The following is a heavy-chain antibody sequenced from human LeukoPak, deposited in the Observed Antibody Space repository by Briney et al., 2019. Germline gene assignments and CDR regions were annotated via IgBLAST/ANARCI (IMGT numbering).Heavy chain of an antibody. Sequence: ASVKVSCKASGYTFTSNYIHWARQAPGQGLEWMGMIYPRDGSTNYAQKFQGRVTITADESTSTAYMELSSLRSDDTAVYYCAREEQLPDYWGQGTLVTVSS. CDR1: GYTFTSNY. CDR2: IYPRDGST. V-gene: IGHV1-46*01. D-gene: IGHD6-13*01. J-gene: IGHJ4*02. CDR3: AREEQLPDY.